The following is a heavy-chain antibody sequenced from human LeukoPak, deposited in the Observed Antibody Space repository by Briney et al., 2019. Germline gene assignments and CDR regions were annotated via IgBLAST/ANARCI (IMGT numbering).Heavy chain of an antibody. CDR1: GGSISSGGYY. V-gene: IGHV4-31*03. D-gene: IGHD7-27*01. CDR3: ARDGKLGIEGAFDI. J-gene: IGHJ3*02. CDR2: IYYSGST. Sequence: PSQTLSLTCTVSGGSISSGGYYWSWIRQHPGKGLEWIGYIYYSGSTYYNPSLKSRVTISVDTSKNQFSLKLSSVTAADTAVYYCARDGKLGIEGAFDIWGQGTMVTVSS.